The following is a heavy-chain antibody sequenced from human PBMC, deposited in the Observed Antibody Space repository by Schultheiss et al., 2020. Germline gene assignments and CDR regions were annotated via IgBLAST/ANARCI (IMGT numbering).Heavy chain of an antibody. CDR2: IYYSGST. J-gene: IGHJ4*02. CDR3: ARLHCSGGSCYSLRYYFDY. CDR1: GGSISSYY. D-gene: IGHD2-15*01. V-gene: IGHV4-59*12. Sequence: SETLSLTCTVSGGSISSYYWSWIRQPAGKGLEWIGYIYYSGSTNYNPSLKSRVTISVDTSKNQFSLKLSSVTAADTAMYYCARLHCSGGSCYSLRYYFDYWGQGILVTVSS.